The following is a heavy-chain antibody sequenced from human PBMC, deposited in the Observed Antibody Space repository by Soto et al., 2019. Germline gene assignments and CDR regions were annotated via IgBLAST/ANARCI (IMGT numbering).Heavy chain of an antibody. J-gene: IGHJ6*02. D-gene: IGHD6-19*01. CDR3: ARLQLLVGGYYYGLDV. Sequence: QVQLVESGGGVVQPGRSLRLSCAASGFTFSSYGMHWVRQAPGKGLEWVAVIWYDGSNKYYADSVKGRFTISRDNSQNTLYLQMNSLRAEDTAVYYCARLQLLVGGYYYGLDVWGQGTTVTVSS. CDR1: GFTFSSYG. V-gene: IGHV3-33*01. CDR2: IWYDGSNK.